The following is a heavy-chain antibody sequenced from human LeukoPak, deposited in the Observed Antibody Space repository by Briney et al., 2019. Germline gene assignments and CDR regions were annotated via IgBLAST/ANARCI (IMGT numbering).Heavy chain of an antibody. D-gene: IGHD6-19*01. V-gene: IGHV3-74*01. Sequence: GGSLRLSCAASGFTFSRYWMRWARQPPGEGLVWVSHINSDGSSTSYADSVKGRFTISRDNAKNTLYLQMNSLRAEDTAVYYCAREVYSSGWSSFDYWGQGTLVTVSS. CDR3: AREVYSSGWSSFDY. CDR1: GFTFSRYW. CDR2: INSDGSST. J-gene: IGHJ4*02.